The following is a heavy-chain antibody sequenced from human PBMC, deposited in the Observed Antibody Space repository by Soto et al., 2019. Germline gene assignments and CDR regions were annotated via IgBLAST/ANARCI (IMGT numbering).Heavy chain of an antibody. Sequence: EVRLVESGGDLVKSGGSLRLSCVGSGFLFRNYEMNWVRQAPGKGLEWLAHISTTGGHVSESDSVKGRFTISRDNTKHTLYLQMNNLRGEDSAVYYCARDHGMFLSYYYYGMDVWGQGTTVTVSS. J-gene: IGHJ6*02. CDR3: ARDHGMFLSYYYYGMDV. D-gene: IGHD3-10*02. CDR2: ISTTGGHV. V-gene: IGHV3-48*03. CDR1: GFLFRNYE.